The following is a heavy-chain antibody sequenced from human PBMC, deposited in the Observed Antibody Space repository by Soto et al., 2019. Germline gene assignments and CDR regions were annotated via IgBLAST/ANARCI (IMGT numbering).Heavy chain of an antibody. CDR1: GFTFSNSD. Sequence: EVQLVESGGGLVQPGGSLRLSCAASGFTFSNSDMNWVHQAPGKGLDWVSGVRWNGSRTHYADSVKGRFMISSDNSSNTLYLETNSMRAEDMAVYYCVRNRPYIWGRYRYSYRVFDYWGQGTLVTVSS. J-gene: IGHJ4*02. CDR3: VRNRPYIWGRYRYSYRVFDY. V-gene: IGHV3-35*01. D-gene: IGHD3-16*02. CDR2: VRWNGSRT.